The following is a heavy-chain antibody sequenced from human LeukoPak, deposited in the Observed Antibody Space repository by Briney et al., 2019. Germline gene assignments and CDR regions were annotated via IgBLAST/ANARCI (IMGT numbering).Heavy chain of an antibody. Sequence: GESLKISCKGSGYSFASYYIGWVRQMSGKGLEWMGIIYPGDSDTKYSPSFQVQVTISADKSISTAYLQWSSLKASDTAMYYCVSSYDSSGSDLDAFDIWGQGTMVTVSS. CDR2: IYPGDSDT. CDR1: GYSFASYY. J-gene: IGHJ3*02. V-gene: IGHV5-51*01. CDR3: VSSYDSSGSDLDAFDI. D-gene: IGHD3-22*01.